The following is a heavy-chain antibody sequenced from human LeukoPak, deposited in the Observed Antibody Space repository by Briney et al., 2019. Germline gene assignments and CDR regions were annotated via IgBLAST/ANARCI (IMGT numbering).Heavy chain of an antibody. J-gene: IGHJ6*02. V-gene: IGHV3-9*01. CDR1: GFTFDDYA. D-gene: IGHD6-19*01. Sequence: GGSLRLSCAAPGFTFDDYAMHWVRQAPGKGLEWVSGISWNSGSIGYAASVKGRFTISRDNAKNSLYLQMNSLRADYTALYYCAKDMGWSYGMDVWGQGTTVTVSS. CDR2: ISWNSGSI. CDR3: AKDMGWSYGMDV.